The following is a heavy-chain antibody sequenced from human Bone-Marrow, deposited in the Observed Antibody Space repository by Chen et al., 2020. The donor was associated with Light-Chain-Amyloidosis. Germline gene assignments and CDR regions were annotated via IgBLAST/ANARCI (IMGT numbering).Heavy chain of an antibody. D-gene: IGHD4-17*01. V-gene: IGHV4-34*01. Sequence: QVQLQQWGAGLLKRSETLSLTCAVYGGSFSGYYWSWIRQPPGKGLEWIGEINHSGSTNYNPSLKSRVTISVDTSKNQFSLKLSSVTAADTAVYYCARAQPYGDVGGGWFDPWGQGTLVTVSS. J-gene: IGHJ5*02. CDR1: GGSFSGYY. CDR3: ARAQPYGDVGGGWFDP. CDR2: INHSGST.